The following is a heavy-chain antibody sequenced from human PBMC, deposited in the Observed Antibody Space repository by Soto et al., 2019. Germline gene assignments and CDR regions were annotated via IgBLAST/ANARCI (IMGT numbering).Heavy chain of an antibody. D-gene: IGHD6-25*01. CDR3: ARRKERSGPYYLDL. Sequence: ASVKVSFKASGFTFITYDFSWLRQAAGQGLEWMGWMNPNNGNAGFAQKFRGRINMTRNTSISTAYLGLSSLRSDDSAVYFCARRKERSGPYYLDLWGQGTQVTVSS. J-gene: IGHJ4*02. V-gene: IGHV1-8*01. CDR1: GFTFITYD. CDR2: MNPNNGNA.